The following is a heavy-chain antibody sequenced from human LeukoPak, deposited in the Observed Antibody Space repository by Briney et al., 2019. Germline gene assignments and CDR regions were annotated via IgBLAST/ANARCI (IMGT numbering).Heavy chain of an antibody. J-gene: IGHJ6*03. CDR1: GFTFSSYS. CDR2: ISSSRSYI. V-gene: IGHV3-21*01. D-gene: IGHD6-13*01. CDR3: AMLDGTAAAGTGGGYYYYYYYMDV. Sequence: GGSLRLSCAASGFTFSSYSMNWVRQAPGKGLEWVSFISSSRSYIYYADSVKGRFTISRDNAKNSLYLQMNSLRAEDTAVYYCAMLDGTAAAGTGGGYYYYYYYMDVWGKGTTVTVSS.